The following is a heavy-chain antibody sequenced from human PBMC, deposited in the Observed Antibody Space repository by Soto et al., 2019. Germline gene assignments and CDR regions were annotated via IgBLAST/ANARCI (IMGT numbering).Heavy chain of an antibody. Sequence: GGSLRLSCAASGFTFSNAWMNWVRQAPGKGLEWVGRIKSKTDGGTTDYAAPVKGRFTISRDDSKNTLYLQMNSLKTEDTAVYYCTTDLRYFDWLPNYGMDVWGQGTTVTVSS. CDR1: GFTFSNAW. CDR2: IKSKTDGGTT. J-gene: IGHJ6*02. CDR3: TTDLRYFDWLPNYGMDV. D-gene: IGHD3-9*01. V-gene: IGHV3-15*07.